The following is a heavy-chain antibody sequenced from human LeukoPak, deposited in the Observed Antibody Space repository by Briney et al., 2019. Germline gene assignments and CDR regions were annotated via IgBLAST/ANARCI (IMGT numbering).Heavy chain of an antibody. Sequence: GGSLRLSCAASGFTFSAYGMHWVRQAPGKGLEWVAVIWYDGSNKYYADSVKGRFTISRDNSKNTLYLQMNSLRAEDTAVYYCARDIGIAATGTLDYWGQGTLVTVSS. V-gene: IGHV3-33*01. CDR1: GFTFSAYG. J-gene: IGHJ4*02. CDR2: IWYDGSNK. CDR3: ARDIGIAATGTLDY. D-gene: IGHD6-13*01.